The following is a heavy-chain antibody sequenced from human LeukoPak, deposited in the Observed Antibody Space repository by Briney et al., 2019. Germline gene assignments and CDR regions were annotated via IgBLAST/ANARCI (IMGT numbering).Heavy chain of an antibody. V-gene: IGHV4-59*08. CDR3: AGRRFGEPSRFDP. Sequence: SETLSLTCTVSGASIRSHYWSWIRQPPGKGLEWIGYIYYSGSTNYNPSLKSRVTISVDTSKNQFSLKLSSVTAADTAVYYCAGRRFGEPSRFDPWGQGTLVTVSS. D-gene: IGHD3-10*01. J-gene: IGHJ5*02. CDR1: GASIRSHY. CDR2: IYYSGST.